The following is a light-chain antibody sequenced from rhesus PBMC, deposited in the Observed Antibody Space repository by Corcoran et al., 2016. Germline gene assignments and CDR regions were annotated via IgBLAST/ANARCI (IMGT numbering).Light chain of an antibody. CDR1: QSLVHSNGNTY. CDR3: MQYTPIPRT. J-gene: IGKJ1*01. V-gene: IGKV2-65*01. CDR2: KVS. Sequence: DVVMTQSPLALPITPGQPASISCRSSQSLVHSNGNTYLSWFQQKPGQPPRLLIYKVSNRYSGDPDRYSGSGAGTYFSLKISRVEAEDVGVYYCMQYTPIPRTFGQGTKVEIK.